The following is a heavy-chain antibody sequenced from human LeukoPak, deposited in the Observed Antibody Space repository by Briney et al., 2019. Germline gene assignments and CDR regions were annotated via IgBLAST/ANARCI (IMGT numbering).Heavy chain of an antibody. CDR3: AKERPVDTAMVRPFHY. Sequence: GGSLRLSCAASGFTFSSYAMTWVRQAPGKGLEWVSAISGSGGNTYYADSVKGRFTISGDNSKNTLYLQMNSLRAEDTAVYYCAKERPVDTAMVRPFHYWGQGTLVTVPS. J-gene: IGHJ4*02. CDR2: ISGSGGNT. V-gene: IGHV3-23*01. D-gene: IGHD5-18*01. CDR1: GFTFSSYA.